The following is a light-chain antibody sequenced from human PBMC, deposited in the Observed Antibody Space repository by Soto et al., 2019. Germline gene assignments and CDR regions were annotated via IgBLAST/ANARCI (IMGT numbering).Light chain of an antibody. CDR2: DAS. Sequence: DTQMTQSPSSLSASVGDRVTITCHASEAISNFLNWYQQKPGKAPKLLIYDASNLETGVPSRFNGSASETDFTFTVSGLQPEDIATYYCLQYDNPPYTFGQGTKLQIK. CDR1: EAISNF. CDR3: LQYDNPPYT. J-gene: IGKJ2*01. V-gene: IGKV1-33*01.